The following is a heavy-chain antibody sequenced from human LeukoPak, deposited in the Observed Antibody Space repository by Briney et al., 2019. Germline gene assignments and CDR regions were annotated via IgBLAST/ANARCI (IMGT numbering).Heavy chain of an antibody. V-gene: IGHV3-23*01. D-gene: IGHD3-10*01. CDR3: AKSGDYYGSGSYLDS. J-gene: IGHJ4*02. CDR2: ISGGGADT. Sequence: HTGGSLRLSCAASGFTFSNYGMSWVRQVPGKGLEWVSTISGGGADTYYADSVKGRFTISRDNSKNTLYLQMNGLRAVDTALYYCAKSGDYYGSGSYLDSWGQGALVAVSS. CDR1: GFTFSNYG.